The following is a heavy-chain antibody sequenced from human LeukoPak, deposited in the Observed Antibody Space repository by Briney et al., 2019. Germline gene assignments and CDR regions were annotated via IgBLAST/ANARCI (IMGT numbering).Heavy chain of an antibody. J-gene: IGHJ4*02. CDR1: GNYW. Sequence: GGSLRLSCAASGNYWMHWVRQAPGRGLAWVSHINSDGSWTSYADSVKGRFTISKDNAKNTVYLQMNNLRAEDTAVYYCVSFYETYWGRGTLVTVSS. CDR3: VSFYETY. V-gene: IGHV3-74*01. CDR2: INSDGSWT. D-gene: IGHD2-2*01.